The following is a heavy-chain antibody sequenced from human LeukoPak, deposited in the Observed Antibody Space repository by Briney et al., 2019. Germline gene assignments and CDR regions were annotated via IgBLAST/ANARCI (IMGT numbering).Heavy chain of an antibody. J-gene: IGHJ4*02. V-gene: IGHV3-48*01. Sequence: GGSLRLSCAASGFTFSNHWMNWVRQAPGKGLEWVSYISSSSSTIYYADSVKGRFTISRDNSKNTLYLQMNSLRAEDTAVYYCARDQYLDYRGQGTLVTVSS. CDR1: GFTFSNHW. CDR3: ARDQYLDY. CDR2: ISSSSSTI.